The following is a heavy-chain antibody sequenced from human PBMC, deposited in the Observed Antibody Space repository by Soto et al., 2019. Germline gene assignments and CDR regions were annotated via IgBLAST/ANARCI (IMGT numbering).Heavy chain of an antibody. J-gene: IGHJ6*02. CDR1: GGTFSSYA. CDR2: IIPIFGTA. Sequence: SVKVSCKASGGTFSSYAISWVRQAPGQGLEWMGGIIPIFGTANYAQKFQGRVTITADESTSTAYMELSSLRSEDTAVYYCARTTKALRPYTYYYYGMDVWGQGTTVTVSS. CDR3: ARTTKALRPYTYYYYGMDV. D-gene: IGHD1-1*01. V-gene: IGHV1-69*13.